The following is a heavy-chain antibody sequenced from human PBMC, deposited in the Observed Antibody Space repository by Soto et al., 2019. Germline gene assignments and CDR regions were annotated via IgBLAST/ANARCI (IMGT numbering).Heavy chain of an antibody. Sequence: ASVKVSCKASGYTFTSYGISWVRQAPGQGLEWMGWISAYNGNTNYAQKLQGRVTMTTDTSTSTAYMELRSLRSDDTAVYYCARDGAGRGARYSSPEGFRFDPWGQGTLVTVSS. CDR1: GYTFTSYG. D-gene: IGHD6-13*01. J-gene: IGHJ5*02. CDR3: ARDGAGRGARYSSPEGFRFDP. V-gene: IGHV1-18*01. CDR2: ISAYNGNT.